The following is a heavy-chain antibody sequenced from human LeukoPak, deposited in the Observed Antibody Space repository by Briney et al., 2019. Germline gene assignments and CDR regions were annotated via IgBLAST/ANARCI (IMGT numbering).Heavy chain of an antibody. V-gene: IGHV4-30-2*01. J-gene: IGHJ3*02. CDR2: IYHSGST. Sequence: PSETLSLTCTVSGGSISSGGYYWSWIRQPPGKGLEWIGYIYHSGSTYYNPSLKSRVTISVDRSKNQFSLKLSSVTAADTAVYYCARVVVPARAFDIWGQGTMVTVSS. CDR1: GGSISSGGYY. CDR3: ARVVVPARAFDI. D-gene: IGHD2-2*01.